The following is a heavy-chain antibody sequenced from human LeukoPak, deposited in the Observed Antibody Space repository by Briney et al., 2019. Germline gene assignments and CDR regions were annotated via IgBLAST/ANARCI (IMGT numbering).Heavy chain of an antibody. CDR1: LGSISSSSYY. CDR3: ARHVYDFWSGALNGYYYMDV. V-gene: IGHV4-39*01. CDR2: IYYSGST. Sequence: KLSETLSVTCTVPLGSISSSSYYCGWIRQPPGKGLEWLGSIYYSGSTYYNPSLKTRVTISVDTSKNQFSLKLSSVTAADTAVYYCARHVYDFWSGALNGYYYMDVWGKGTTVTVSS. D-gene: IGHD3-3*01. J-gene: IGHJ6*03.